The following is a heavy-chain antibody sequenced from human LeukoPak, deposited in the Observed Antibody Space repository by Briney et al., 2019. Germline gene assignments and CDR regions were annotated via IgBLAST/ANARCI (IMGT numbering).Heavy chain of an antibody. D-gene: IGHD6-13*01. J-gene: IGHJ6*03. V-gene: IGHV4-34*01. CDR1: GGSFSGYY. CDR3: ARGGAAAGRNYYYMDV. CDR2: INHSGST. Sequence: PSETLSLTCAVYGGSFSGYYWSWIRQPPGKGLEWIGEINHSGSTNYNPSLKSRVTISVDTSKNQFSLKLSSVTAVDTAVYYCARGGAAAGRNYYYMDVWGKGTTVTVSS.